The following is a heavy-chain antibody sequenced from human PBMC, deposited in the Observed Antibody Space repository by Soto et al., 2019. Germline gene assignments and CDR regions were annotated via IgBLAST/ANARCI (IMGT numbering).Heavy chain of an antibody. Sequence: GGSLRLSCAASGFTFSSYAMHWVRQAPGKGLEWVAVISYDGSNKYYADSVKGRFTISRDNSKNTLYLQMNSLRAEDTAVYYCARDARRGTPGSKYYYYGMDVWGQGTTVTVSS. D-gene: IGHD3-10*01. V-gene: IGHV3-30-3*01. CDR3: ARDARRGTPGSKYYYYGMDV. CDR1: GFTFSSYA. CDR2: ISYDGSNK. J-gene: IGHJ6*02.